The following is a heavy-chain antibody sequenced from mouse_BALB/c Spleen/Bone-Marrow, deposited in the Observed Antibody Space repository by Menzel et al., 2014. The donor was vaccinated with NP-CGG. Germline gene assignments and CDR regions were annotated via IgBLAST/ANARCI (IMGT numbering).Heavy chain of an antibody. V-gene: IGHV2-9*02. D-gene: IGHD2-10*01. CDR1: GFSLTSYG. J-gene: IGHJ3*01. Sequence: VQRVESGPGLVAPSQSLSITCTVSGFSLTSYGVHWVRQPPGKGLEWLGVIWAGGSTNYNSALMSRLSISKDNSKSQVFLKMNSLQTDDTAMYYCAREGPLLYRGFAYWGQGTLVTVSA. CDR3: AREGPLLYRGFAY. CDR2: IWAGGST.